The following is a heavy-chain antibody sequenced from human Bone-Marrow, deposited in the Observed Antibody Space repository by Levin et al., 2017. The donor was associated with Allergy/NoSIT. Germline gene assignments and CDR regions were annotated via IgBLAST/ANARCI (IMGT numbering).Heavy chain of an antibody. CDR3: ARDAPYCGGDCYCDY. V-gene: IGHV1-69*04. J-gene: IGHJ4*02. D-gene: IGHD2-21*02. CDR1: GGTFSSYT. Sequence: SVKVSCKASGGTFSSYTISWVRQAPGQGLEWMGRIIPILGIANYAQKFQGRVTITADKSTSTAYMELSSLRSEDTAVYYCARDAPYCGGDCYCDYWGQGTLVTVSS. CDR2: IIPILGIA.